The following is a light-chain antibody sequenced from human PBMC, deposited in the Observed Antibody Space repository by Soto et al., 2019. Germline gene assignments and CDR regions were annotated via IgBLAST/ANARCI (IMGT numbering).Light chain of an antibody. CDR2: AAS. CDR3: QQSYSTSWT. J-gene: IGKJ1*01. CDR1: QGISTY. V-gene: IGKV1-39*01. Sequence: DSQMAHSPASLSAPVAYRVTITCLASQGISTYLNWYQQKPGKAPKLLIYAASSLQSGVPSRFSGRGSETDFTLTISSLQPEDFATYSCQQSYSTSWTFGQGTKVDIK.